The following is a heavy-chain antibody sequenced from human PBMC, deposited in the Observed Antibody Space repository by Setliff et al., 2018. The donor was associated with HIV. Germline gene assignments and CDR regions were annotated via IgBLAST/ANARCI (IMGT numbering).Heavy chain of an antibody. CDR2: MNPNSGNT. Sequence: ASVKVSCKASGYTFPSYDINWVRQATGQGLEWMGWMNPNSGNTGYAQKFQGRLTMTRNTSISTVNMELSSLRSEDTAVYFCARVGRLHYLTPFYYYGMDVWGQGTTVTAS. CDR3: ARVGRLHYLTPFYYYGMDV. V-gene: IGHV1-8*01. D-gene: IGHD4-4*01. J-gene: IGHJ6*02. CDR1: GYTFPSYD.